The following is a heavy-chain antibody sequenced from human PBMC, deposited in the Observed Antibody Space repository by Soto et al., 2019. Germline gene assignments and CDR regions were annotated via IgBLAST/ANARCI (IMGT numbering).Heavy chain of an antibody. CDR3: LGSGDDYGSYIDY. CDR2: INHSGNT. J-gene: IGHJ4*02. CDR1: GYSISSGHY. D-gene: IGHD4-17*01. V-gene: IGHV4-38-2*01. Sequence: SETLSLTCGVSGYSISSGHYWGWIRQPPGKSLEWMGTINHSGNTFYNPSLRSRVTFSIDTSKNQVSLRLSSVTAADTAVYYRLGSGDDYGSYIDYWGQGTLVTVSS.